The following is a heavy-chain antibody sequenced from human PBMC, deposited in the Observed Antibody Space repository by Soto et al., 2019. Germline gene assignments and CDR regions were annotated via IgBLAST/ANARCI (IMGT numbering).Heavy chain of an antibody. V-gene: IGHV4-28*01. J-gene: IGHJ6*02. CDR1: GYSIRSSDW. CDR3: ARMAVTTFYYYAMDV. Sequence: SETLSLTCAVYGYSIRSSDWWGWIRQPPGKGLEWIGYITHGGSTNYNPSLKRRVAMSVDPSKNQFSLNLTSVTAVDTAVYYCARMAVTTFYYYAMDVWGQGTTVTVSS. D-gene: IGHD6-19*01. CDR2: ITHGGST.